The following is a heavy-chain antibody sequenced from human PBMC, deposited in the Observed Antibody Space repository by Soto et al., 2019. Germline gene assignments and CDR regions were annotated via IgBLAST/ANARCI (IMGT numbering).Heavy chain of an antibody. CDR2: ISGSGGST. Sequence: PGGSLRLSCAASGFTFSSYAMSWVRQAPGKGLEWVSAISGSGGSTYCADSVKGRFTISRDNSKNTLYLQMNSLRAEDTAVYYCAKVQVKWSSTDAFDIWGQGTMVTVSS. J-gene: IGHJ3*02. D-gene: IGHD6-13*01. V-gene: IGHV3-23*01. CDR1: GFTFSSYA. CDR3: AKVQVKWSSTDAFDI.